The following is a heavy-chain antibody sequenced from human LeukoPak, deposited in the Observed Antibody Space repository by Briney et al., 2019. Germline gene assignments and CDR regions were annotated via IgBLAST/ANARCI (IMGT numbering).Heavy chain of an antibody. Sequence: PGGSLRLSCAASGFTFDDYAMHWVRQAPGKGLEWVSGISWNSGSIGYADSVKGRFTISRDNAKNTLYLQMNSLRAEDTAVYYCARDRGEAARPRIYFDYWGQGTLVTVSS. J-gene: IGHJ4*02. CDR1: GFTFDDYA. CDR3: ARDRGEAARPRIYFDY. V-gene: IGHV3-9*01. CDR2: ISWNSGSI. D-gene: IGHD6-6*01.